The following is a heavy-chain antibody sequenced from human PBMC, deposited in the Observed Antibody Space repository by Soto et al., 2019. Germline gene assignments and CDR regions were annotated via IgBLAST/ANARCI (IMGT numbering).Heavy chain of an antibody. V-gene: IGHV4-34*01. Sequence: SETLSLTCAVHGGSFSGYYWSWIRQPPGKGLEWIGEINHSGSTNYNPSLKSRVTISVDTSKNQFSLKLSSVTAADTAVYYCARGPISSSWPYYYYYGMDVWGQGTTVTVS. D-gene: IGHD6-13*01. CDR3: ARGPISSSWPYYYYYGMDV. CDR2: INHSGST. CDR1: GGSFSGYY. J-gene: IGHJ6*02.